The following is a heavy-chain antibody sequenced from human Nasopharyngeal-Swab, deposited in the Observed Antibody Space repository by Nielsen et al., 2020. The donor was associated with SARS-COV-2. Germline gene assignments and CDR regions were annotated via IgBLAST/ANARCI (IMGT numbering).Heavy chain of an antibody. J-gene: IGHJ3*02. CDR2: IKQDGSEK. D-gene: IGHD3-10*01. CDR3: ARVPATVWSDAFDI. V-gene: IGHV3-7*03. Sequence: GRSLKISCAASGFTFSSYWMSWVRQAPGKGLEWVANIKQDGSEKYYVDSVKGRFTISRDNAKNSLYLQMNSLRAEDTAVYYCARVPATVWSDAFDIWGQGTMVTVSS. CDR1: GFTFSSYW.